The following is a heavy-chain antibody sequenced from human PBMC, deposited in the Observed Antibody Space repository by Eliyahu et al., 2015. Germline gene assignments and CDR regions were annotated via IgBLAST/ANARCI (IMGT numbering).Heavy chain of an antibody. CDR2: IKSKTDGGTT. J-gene: IGHJ4*02. Sequence: EVQLVESGGGLVKPGGSLRLSCAASGFTXSTAWXXWVRQAPGKGLEWVGRIKSKTDGGTTDYAAPVKGRFTISRDDSKNTLYLQMNSLKTEDTAVYYCTTEVYAYCSGGSCYSDYWGQGTLVTVSS. V-gene: IGHV3-15*01. CDR3: TTEVYAYCSGGSCYSDY. CDR1: GFTXSTAW. D-gene: IGHD2-15*01.